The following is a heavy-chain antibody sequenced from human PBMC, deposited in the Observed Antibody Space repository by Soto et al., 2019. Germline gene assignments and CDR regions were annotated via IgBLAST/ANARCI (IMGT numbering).Heavy chain of an antibody. CDR2: INHSGST. D-gene: IGHD6-13*01. V-gene: IGHV4-34*01. CDR3: AKSPYSSSWYRGHYGMDV. J-gene: IGHJ6*02. Sequence: PSETLSLTCAVYGGSFSGYYWSWIRQPPGKGLEWIGEINHSGSTNYNPSIKSRVTISVDTSKNQFSLKLSSVTAADTAVYYCAKSPYSSSWYRGHYGMDVWVQGTTVTVSS. CDR1: GGSFSGYY.